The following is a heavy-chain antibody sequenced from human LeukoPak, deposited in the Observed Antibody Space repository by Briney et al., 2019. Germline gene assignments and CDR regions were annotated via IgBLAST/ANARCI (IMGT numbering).Heavy chain of an antibody. Sequence: GGSLRLSCAVSGFTFSSYRRNWVRQAPGKGLEWVSYISGSSSSIYYADSVKGRFTISRDNAKNSLYLQMNSLRDEDTAVYYCAREWDNWGQGTLVTVSS. J-gene: IGHJ4*02. CDR1: GFTFSSYR. CDR2: ISGSSSSI. D-gene: IGHD1-26*01. CDR3: AREWDN. V-gene: IGHV3-48*02.